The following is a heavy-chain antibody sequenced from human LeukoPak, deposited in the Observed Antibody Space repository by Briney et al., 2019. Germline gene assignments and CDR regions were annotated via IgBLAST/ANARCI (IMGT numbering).Heavy chain of an antibody. CDR2: ISAYSGNT. CDR1: GYSFSDSG. CDR3: ARGENPLDAFDI. Sequence: GASVKVSCKASGYSFSDSGINWVRQAPGQGLDWMGWISAYSGNTYFAQNFQDRVTLTTDTSTSTGYMELRTLRSDDTAVYYCARGENPLDAFDIWGQGTMVTVSS. V-gene: IGHV1-18*01. J-gene: IGHJ3*02.